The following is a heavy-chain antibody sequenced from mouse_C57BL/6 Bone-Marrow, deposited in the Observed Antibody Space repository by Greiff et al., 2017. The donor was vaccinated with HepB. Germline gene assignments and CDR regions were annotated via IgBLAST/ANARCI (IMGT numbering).Heavy chain of an antibody. CDR1: GYTFTSYG. V-gene: IGHV1-81*01. CDR2: IYPRSGNT. J-gene: IGHJ4*01. Sequence: QVQLQQSGAELARPGASVKLSCKASGYTFTSYGISWVKQRTGQGLEWIGEIYPRSGNTYYNEKFKGKATLTADKSSSTAYMDLRSLTSEDSAVYFCAPLLWYPMDYWGQGTSVTVSS. CDR3: APLLWYPMDY. D-gene: IGHD2-1*01.